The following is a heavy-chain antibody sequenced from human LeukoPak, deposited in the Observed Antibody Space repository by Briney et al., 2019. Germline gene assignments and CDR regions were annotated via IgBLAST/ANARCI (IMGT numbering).Heavy chain of an antibody. J-gene: IGHJ6*02. CDR3: ARDVVHYDFWSEDYGMDV. D-gene: IGHD3-3*01. Sequence: PGGSLRLSCEASGFPFSSYVMSWVRQAPGKGLERIAYINHNAEMIFYPDFVKGRFTVSRDNAKNSLYLQMNSLRAEDTAVYYCARDVVHYDFWSEDYGMDVWGQGTTVTVSS. CDR2: INHNAEMI. V-gene: IGHV3-48*03. CDR1: GFPFSSYV.